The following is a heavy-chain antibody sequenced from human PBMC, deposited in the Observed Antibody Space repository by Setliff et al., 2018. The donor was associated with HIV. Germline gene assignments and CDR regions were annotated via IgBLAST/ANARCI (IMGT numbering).Heavy chain of an antibody. Sequence: SETLSLTCNVSGGSISGYFWTWIRQSAGKGLEWIGRIYASGRTNYNPSLKSRVTLSVDTSKNQFSLKVTSVTAADTAVYYRAREIQFSATTYYYYYMDDWGRGTTVTV. CDR3: AREIQFSATTYYYYYMDD. V-gene: IGHV4-4*07. D-gene: IGHD5-18*01. CDR2: IYASGRT. J-gene: IGHJ6*03. CDR1: GGSISGYF.